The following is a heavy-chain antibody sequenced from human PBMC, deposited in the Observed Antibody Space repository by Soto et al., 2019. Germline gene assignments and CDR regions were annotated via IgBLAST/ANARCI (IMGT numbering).Heavy chain of an antibody. V-gene: IGHV3-43*01. J-gene: IGHJ4*02. CDR3: AKDTSWTIDY. Sequence: GGSLRLSCAASGFTFDDYTMHWVRQAPGKGLEWVSMISWDGGNTYYADSVKGRFTISRDNSKNSLYLQMNSLRTEDTALYYCAKDTSWTIDYWGQGTLVTVSS. D-gene: IGHD4-17*01. CDR1: GFTFDDYT. CDR2: ISWDGGNT.